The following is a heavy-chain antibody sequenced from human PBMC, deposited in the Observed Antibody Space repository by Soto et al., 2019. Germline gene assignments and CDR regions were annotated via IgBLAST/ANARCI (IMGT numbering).Heavy chain of an antibody. J-gene: IGHJ6*02. D-gene: IGHD1-7*01. CDR2: INHSGST. Sequence: SETLSLTCSVYGGSFSGYYWSWIRQPPGKGLEWIGEINHSGSTNYSPSLKSRVTISVDTSKNQFSLKLNSVTAADTAVYYCASRGTTQYYYYGMDVWGQGTTVTVSS. CDR3: ASRGTTQYYYYGMDV. V-gene: IGHV4-34*01. CDR1: GGSFSGYY.